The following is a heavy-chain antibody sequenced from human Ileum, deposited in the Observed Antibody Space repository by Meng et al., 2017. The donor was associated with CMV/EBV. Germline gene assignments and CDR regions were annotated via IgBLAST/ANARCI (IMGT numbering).Heavy chain of an antibody. CDR2: INNDGSNT. Sequence: SGFIFNNSWWPWVRQAPGKGLVWVSRINNDGSNTSYAASVKGRFTISRDNAKNTLYLQMNSLRSEDTGLYYCARSYCITTGCYGWFDPWGQGTLVTVSS. V-gene: IGHV3-74*01. CDR1: GFIFNNSW. D-gene: IGHD2-2*01. J-gene: IGHJ5*02. CDR3: ARSYCITTGCYGWFDP.